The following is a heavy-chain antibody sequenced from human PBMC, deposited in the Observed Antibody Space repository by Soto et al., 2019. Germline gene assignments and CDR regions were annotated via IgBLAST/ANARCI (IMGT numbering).Heavy chain of an antibody. Sequence: EVQLLESGGGLVQSGESLRLSCEASGFTFSNFAMSWVRQAPGKGLEWVSVIIGNGTITYNADSVKGRFTISRDNTKNTLFLQVNSLRGEDTAVYYCARFMGEDLDYGMDVWGQGTTVTVSS. V-gene: IGHV3-23*01. CDR2: IIGNGTIT. CDR1: GFTFSNFA. CDR3: ARFMGEDLDYGMDV. D-gene: IGHD3-3*01. J-gene: IGHJ6*02.